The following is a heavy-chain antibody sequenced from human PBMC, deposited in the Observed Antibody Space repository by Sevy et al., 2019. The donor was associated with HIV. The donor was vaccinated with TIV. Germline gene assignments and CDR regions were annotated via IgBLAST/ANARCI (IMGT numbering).Heavy chain of an antibody. Sequence: SETLSLTCSVSGGSMSSYYWSWIRQSPGKGLEWIGYIYYSGSTKYNPSLKSRVTVSLDMSRNQFSLTLSSVTAADTAVYYCARHLVVADSAFDIWGQGTMVTVSS. V-gene: IGHV4-59*08. CDR3: ARHLVVADSAFDI. CDR1: GGSMSSYY. J-gene: IGHJ3*02. D-gene: IGHD2-15*01. CDR2: IYYSGST.